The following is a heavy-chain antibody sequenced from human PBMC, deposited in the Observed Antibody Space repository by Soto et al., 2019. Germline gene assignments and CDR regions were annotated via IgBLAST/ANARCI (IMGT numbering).Heavy chain of an antibody. CDR2: IGPERGDT. CDR3: GRGRSGQIVVFY. V-gene: IGHV1-2*02. D-gene: IGHD1-26*01. J-gene: IGHJ4*02. Sequence: ASVKVSCKASGYTFTGHYIHWVRQAPEQGPEWVGEIGPERGDTRYAQKFQGRVTMTRDTSITTVYMELKNLSPDDTAVYYCGRGRSGQIVVFYWGQGTPVTSPQ. CDR1: GYTFTGHY.